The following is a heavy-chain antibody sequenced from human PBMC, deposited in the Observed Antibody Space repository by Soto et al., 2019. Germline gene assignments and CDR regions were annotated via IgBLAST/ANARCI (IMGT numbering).Heavy chain of an antibody. CDR2: ISGSGGST. Sequence: GSLRLSCAASGFTFSSYAMSWVRQAPGKGLEWVSAISGSGGSTYYADSVKGRFTISRDNSKNTLYLQMNSLRAEDTAVYYCSIGGYDSSRYYGYYYDMDVWGKGTTVTVSS. V-gene: IGHV3-23*01. D-gene: IGHD3-22*01. CDR1: GFTFSSYA. CDR3: SIGGYDSSRYYGYYYDMDV. J-gene: IGHJ6*03.